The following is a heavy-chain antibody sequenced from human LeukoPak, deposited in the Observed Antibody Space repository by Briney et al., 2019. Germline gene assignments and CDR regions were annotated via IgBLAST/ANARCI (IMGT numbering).Heavy chain of an antibody. D-gene: IGHD1/OR15-1a*01. J-gene: IGHJ3*01. V-gene: IGHV4-34*01. CDR1: GRSFSGYL. CDR2: INHSGNT. CDR3: AKQIHNAVDL. Sequence: SETLSLTCAVYGRSFSGYLWIWVRQPPGKGLEWVAEINHSGNTNYNPSLESRVTISVDTSENQLSLKLTSVTAADTAVYYCAKQIHNAVDLGGQGTMVTVSS.